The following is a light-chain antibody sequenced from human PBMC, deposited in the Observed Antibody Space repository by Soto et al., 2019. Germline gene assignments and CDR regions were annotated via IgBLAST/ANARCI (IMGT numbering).Light chain of an antibody. J-gene: IGKJ4*01. CDR3: QQVKSYPRT. V-gene: IGKV1-9*01. Sequence: DIHLTQSPSSLSASVGDRVTITCRASQAITNNLAWYQQKPWNPPKLLIYEESTLHSGVPSRFSGRKVGTQFILTIDSLQPEDFATYYCQQVKSYPRTFGGGTKVEIK. CDR1: QAITNN. CDR2: EES.